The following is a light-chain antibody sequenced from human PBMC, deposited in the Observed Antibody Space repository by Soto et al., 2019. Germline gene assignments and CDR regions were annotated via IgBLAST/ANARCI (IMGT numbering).Light chain of an antibody. Sequence: AIQLTQSPSSLSASVGDSVTITCRASQGISSYLAWYQQKPGKAPKLLIYAASGLQTGVPSRFSGSGSGTDFTLTISSLQPEDFATYYCLQDFDYPWTFGQGTKVDNK. V-gene: IGKV1-6*01. J-gene: IGKJ1*01. CDR1: QGISSY. CDR2: AAS. CDR3: LQDFDYPWT.